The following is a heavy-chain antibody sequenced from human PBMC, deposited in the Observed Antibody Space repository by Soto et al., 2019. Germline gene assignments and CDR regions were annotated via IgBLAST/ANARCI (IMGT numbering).Heavy chain of an antibody. V-gene: IGHV3-73*01. CDR2: IRSKANSYAT. CDR1: GFTFSGSA. D-gene: IGHD3-10*01. J-gene: IGHJ5*02. Sequence: GGSLRLSCAASGFTFSGSAMHRVRQASGKGLEWVGRIRSKANSYATAYAASVKGRFTISRDDSKNTAYLQMNSLKTEDTAVYYCTRHIYGSRSYRFDPWGQGTLVTVSS. CDR3: TRHIYGSRSYRFDP.